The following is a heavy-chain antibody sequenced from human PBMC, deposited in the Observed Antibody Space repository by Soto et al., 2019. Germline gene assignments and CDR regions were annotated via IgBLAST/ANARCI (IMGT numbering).Heavy chain of an antibody. J-gene: IGHJ6*02. CDR2: ISYDGGKK. V-gene: IGHV3-30*18. CDR3: AKVVGYCSGSSCSEKYYFYYGMDV. CDR1: GFTFSSYG. Sequence: GGSLRLSCVASGFTFSSYGMHWVRQAPGKGLEWVAVISYDGGKKYYADSVKGRFTISRDNPKNTLYLQMNSLRAEDTAVYYCAKVVGYCSGSSCSEKYYFYYGMDVCGQGPTVTVSS. D-gene: IGHD2-15*01.